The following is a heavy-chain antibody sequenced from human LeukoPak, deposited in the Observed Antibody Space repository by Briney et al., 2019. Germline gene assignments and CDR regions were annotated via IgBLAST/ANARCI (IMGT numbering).Heavy chain of an antibody. J-gene: IGHJ4*02. CDR1: GGSISSYY. V-gene: IGHV4-59*12. CDR3: AGERGEEYSSGWYKRNYFDN. CDR2: IYYSGST. Sequence: SETLSLTCTVSGGSISSYYWSWIRQPPGKGLEWIGYIYYSGSTNYNPSPKSRVTISVDTSKNQLSLKLTSVTGADTAVYYCAGERGEEYSSGWYKRNYFDNWGQGIRVTVSS. D-gene: IGHD6-19*01.